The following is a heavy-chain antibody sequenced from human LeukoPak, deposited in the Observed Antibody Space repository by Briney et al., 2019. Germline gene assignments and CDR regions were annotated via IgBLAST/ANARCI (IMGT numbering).Heavy chain of an antibody. J-gene: IGHJ6*02. D-gene: IGHD6-13*01. CDR3: ARVKAAAGFPTYCYGMDV. CDR1: GFTFSSYA. V-gene: IGHV3-30-3*01. Sequence: GGSLRLSRAASGFTFSSYAMHWVRQAPGKGLEWVAVISYDGSNKYYADSVKGRFTISRDNSKNTLYLQMNSLRAEDTAVYYCARVKAAAGFPTYCYGMDVWGQGTTVTVSS. CDR2: ISYDGSNK.